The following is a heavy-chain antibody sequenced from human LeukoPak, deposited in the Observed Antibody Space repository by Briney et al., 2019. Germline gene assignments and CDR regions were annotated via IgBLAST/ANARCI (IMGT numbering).Heavy chain of an antibody. J-gene: IGHJ3*02. Sequence: SETLSLTCNVSGGSISRSNYYWGWIRQPPGKGLEWIGSIYSSGSTSYDPSGSTYYNPSLKSRVSIAVDTSKNLFSLKLRSVTAPDTAVYYCANRELGDFYYYDPRPSHAFEIWGQGTVVTVSS. D-gene: IGHD3-22*01. CDR1: GGSISRSNYY. V-gene: IGHV4-39*01. CDR2: IYSSGSTSYDPSGST. CDR3: ANRELGDFYYYDPRPSHAFEI.